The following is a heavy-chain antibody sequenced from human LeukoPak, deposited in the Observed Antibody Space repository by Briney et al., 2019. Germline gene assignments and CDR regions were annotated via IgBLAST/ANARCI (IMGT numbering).Heavy chain of an antibody. V-gene: IGHV3-30*18. CDR2: ISYDGSNK. CDR3: AKDTLDIVVVVAAPDY. J-gene: IGHJ4*02. D-gene: IGHD2-15*01. CDR1: GFTFSSYG. Sequence: PGRSLRLSCAASGFTFSSYGMHWVRQAPGKGLEWVAVISYDGSNKYYADSVKGRFTISRDNSKNTLYLQMNSLRAEDTAVYYCAKDTLDIVVVVAAPDYWGQGTLVTVSS.